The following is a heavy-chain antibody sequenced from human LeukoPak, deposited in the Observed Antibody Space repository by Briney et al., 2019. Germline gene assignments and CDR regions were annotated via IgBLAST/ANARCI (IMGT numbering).Heavy chain of an antibody. J-gene: IGHJ4*02. Sequence: GASVKVSCKASGGTFSSYAISWVRQAPGQGLEWMGGIIPIFGTANYAQKFQGRVTITADESTSTAYMELSSLRSEDTAVYYCARIRSRSSNIYYFDYWGQGTLVTVSS. D-gene: IGHD2/OR15-2a*01. CDR3: ARIRSRSSNIYYFDY. V-gene: IGHV1-69*13. CDR1: GGTFSSYA. CDR2: IIPIFGTA.